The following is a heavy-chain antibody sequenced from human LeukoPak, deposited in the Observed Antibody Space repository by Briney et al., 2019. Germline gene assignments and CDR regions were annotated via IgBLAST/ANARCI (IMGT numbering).Heavy chain of an antibody. D-gene: IGHD1-26*01. J-gene: IGHJ4*02. CDR3: ARSSGSYYWAPNLY. V-gene: IGHV1-18*01. Sequence: ASVKVSCKASGYTFTSYGISWVRQAPGQGLEWMGWISAYNGNTNYAQKRQGRVSMTTDTSTSTAYMELRSLRSDDTAVYYCARSSGSYYWAPNLYWGQGTLVTVSS. CDR2: ISAYNGNT. CDR1: GYTFTSYG.